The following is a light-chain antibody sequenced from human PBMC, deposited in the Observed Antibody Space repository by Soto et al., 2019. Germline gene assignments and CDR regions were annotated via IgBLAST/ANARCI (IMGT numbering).Light chain of an antibody. CDR2: WAS. V-gene: IGKV4-1*01. J-gene: IGKJ1*01. CDR3: QQYYSSPPT. Sequence: DIVMTQSSDSLAVSLGERDTFNCKSSQTVFSSSNYRYYLAWYQQKPRQSPKLIIYWASTRDSGVPDRFSGSGSGTEFTLTISNLQAEDVAVYYCQQYYSSPPTFGLGTKEEIK. CDR1: QTVFSSSNYRYY.